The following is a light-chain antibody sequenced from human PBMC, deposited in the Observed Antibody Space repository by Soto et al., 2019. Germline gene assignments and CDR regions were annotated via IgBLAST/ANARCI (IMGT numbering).Light chain of an antibody. CDR1: HSVSSSY. J-gene: IGKJ2*01. CDR2: GAS. V-gene: IGKV3-20*01. CDR3: QQYGSSRPYT. Sequence: EIGLTQSPGTLSLSPGERATLSCRASHSVSSSYLAWYQQKPGQAPRLLIDGASSRATGIPDRFSGSGSGTAFSLTISRLEPEDFAVYYCQQYGSSRPYTFGQGTKLEIK.